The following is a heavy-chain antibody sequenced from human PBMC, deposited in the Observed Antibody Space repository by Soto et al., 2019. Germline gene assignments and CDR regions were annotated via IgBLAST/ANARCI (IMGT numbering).Heavy chain of an antibody. D-gene: IGHD6-25*01. J-gene: IGHJ6*02. V-gene: IGHV4-30-4*01. CDR1: GGSISSGDSY. Sequence: SETLSLTCTVSGGSISSGDSYWSWIRQPPGKGLEWIGYIYYSGSTYYNPSLKSRVTISVDTSKNQFSLKLSSVTAADTAVYYCARVSGWNYYYGMDVWGQGTTVTVSS. CDR2: IYYSGST. CDR3: ARVSGWNYYYGMDV.